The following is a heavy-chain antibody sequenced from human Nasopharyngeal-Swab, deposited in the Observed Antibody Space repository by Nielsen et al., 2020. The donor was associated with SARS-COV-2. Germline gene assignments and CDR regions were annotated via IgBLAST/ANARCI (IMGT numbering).Heavy chain of an antibody. D-gene: IGHD3-9*01. V-gene: IGHV4-39*01. J-gene: IGHJ3*02. CDR3: ARPKQKYYDILTGYPPGAFDI. Sequence: WIRQPPGKGLEWIGSIYYSGSTYYNPSLKSRVTISVDTSKNQFSLTMSSVTAADTAVYYCARPKQKYYDILTGYPPGAFDIWGQGTMVTVSS. CDR2: IYYSGST.